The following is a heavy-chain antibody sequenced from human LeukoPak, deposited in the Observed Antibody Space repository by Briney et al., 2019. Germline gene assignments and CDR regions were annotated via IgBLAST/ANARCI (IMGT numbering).Heavy chain of an antibody. CDR3: AKDWRDVVVTAFDI. D-gene: IGHD2-21*02. J-gene: IGHJ3*02. V-gene: IGHV3-23*01. CDR1: GFTFSTYA. Sequence: PGGSLRLSCAASGFTFSTYAMSWVRQAPGKGLEWVSALSPSGGITYYEDSVKGRFTISRDNSKNTLYLQMNSLRAEDTAVYYCAKDWRDVVVTAFDIWGQGTMVTVSS. CDR2: LSPSGGIT.